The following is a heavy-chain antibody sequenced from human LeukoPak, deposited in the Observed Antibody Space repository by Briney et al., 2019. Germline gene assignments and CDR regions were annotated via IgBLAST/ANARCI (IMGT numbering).Heavy chain of an antibody. Sequence: GGSLRLSCAASGFTFSRDSMNWVRQAPGKGREWVSYISSSGSTIYYADSVKGRFTISRDNAKNSLYLQMNSLRAEDTAVYYCAIFSSSWHVSPYANWGQGTLVTVSS. V-gene: IGHV3-48*04. CDR2: ISSSGSTI. CDR1: GFTFSRDS. CDR3: AIFSSSWHVSPYAN. D-gene: IGHD6-13*01. J-gene: IGHJ4*02.